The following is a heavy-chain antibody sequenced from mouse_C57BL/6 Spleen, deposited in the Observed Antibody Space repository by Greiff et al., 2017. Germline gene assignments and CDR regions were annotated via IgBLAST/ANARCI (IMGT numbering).Heavy chain of an antibody. Sequence: QVQLQQPGAELVMPGASVKLSCKASGYTFTSYWMHWVKQRPGQGLEWIGEIDPSDSYTNYNQKFKGKSTLTVDKSSSTAYMQRSSLTSEDSAVYYCARAYGSSGFDYWGQGTTLTVSS. V-gene: IGHV1-69*01. J-gene: IGHJ2*01. CDR3: ARAYGSSGFDY. CDR2: IDPSDSYT. CDR1: GYTFTSYW. D-gene: IGHD1-1*01.